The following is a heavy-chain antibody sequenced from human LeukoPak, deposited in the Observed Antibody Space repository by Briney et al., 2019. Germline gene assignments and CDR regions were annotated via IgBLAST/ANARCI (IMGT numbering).Heavy chain of an antibody. CDR2: IYYSGST. Sequence: PSETLSLTCTVSGGSISSSSYYWGWIRQPPGKGLEWIGSIYYSGSTYYNPSLKSRVTISVDTSKNQFSLKLSSVTAADTAVYYCARLNIVATMGTFDYWGQGTLVTVSS. D-gene: IGHD5-12*01. CDR3: ARLNIVATMGTFDY. J-gene: IGHJ4*02. V-gene: IGHV4-39*07. CDR1: GGSISSSSYY.